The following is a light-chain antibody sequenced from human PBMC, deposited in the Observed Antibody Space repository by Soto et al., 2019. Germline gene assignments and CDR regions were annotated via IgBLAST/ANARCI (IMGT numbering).Light chain of an antibody. J-gene: IGKJ1*01. CDR3: MQAQQTACT. V-gene: IGKV2-28*01. CDR2: LGS. Sequence: DIVMTQSPLSLPVTPGEPASISCRSNQSLLHSNGNNYLDWYLQRPGQSPQLLIYLGSSRASGVPDRFRGSGAGSEFKLKSIRVEAGDGGIDYCMQAQQTACTFGPGTTVDIK. CDR1: QSLLHSNGNNY.